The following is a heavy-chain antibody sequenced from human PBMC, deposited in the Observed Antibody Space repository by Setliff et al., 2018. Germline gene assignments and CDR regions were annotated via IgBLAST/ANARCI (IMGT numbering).Heavy chain of an antibody. CDR2: INHSGST. D-gene: IGHD3-9*01. CDR3: ARGARYFDWLFDPDYYFDY. J-gene: IGHJ4*02. CDR1: GGSFSGYY. V-gene: IGHV4-34*01. Sequence: LSLTCAVYGGSFSGYYWSWIRQPPGKGLEWIGEINHSGSTNYNPSLKSRVTISVDTSKNQLSLKLSSVTAADTAVYYCARGARYFDWLFDPDYYFDYWGQGTLVTVSS.